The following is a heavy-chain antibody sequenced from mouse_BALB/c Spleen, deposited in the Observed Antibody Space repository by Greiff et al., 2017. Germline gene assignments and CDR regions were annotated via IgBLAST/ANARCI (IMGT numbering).Heavy chain of an antibody. Sequence: EVKLVESGGGLVKPGGSLKLSCAASGFTFSSYAMSWVRQTPEKRLEWVASISSGGSTYYPDSVKGRFTISRDNARNILYLQMSSLRSEDTAMYYCARGPPNYYGSSWGYFDVWGAGTTVTVSS. CDR1: GFTFSSYA. J-gene: IGHJ1*01. D-gene: IGHD1-1*01. CDR3: ARGPPNYYGSSWGYFDV. V-gene: IGHV5-6-5*01. CDR2: ISSGGST.